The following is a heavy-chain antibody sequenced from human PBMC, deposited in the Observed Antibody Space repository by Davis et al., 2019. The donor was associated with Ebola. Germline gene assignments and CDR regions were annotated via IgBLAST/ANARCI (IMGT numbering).Heavy chain of an antibody. CDR1: EFIFSTYA. CDR2: INNNGAIT. J-gene: IGHJ4*02. D-gene: IGHD2-21*01. Sequence: GESLKISCSASEFIFSTYAMHWVRQAPGKGLEYVSGINNNGAITYYADSVKYRLTISRDSSKNTLYLQMSDLRVEDTAVYYCVKDRGSVIRDFDYWGQGTLVTVSP. CDR3: VKDRGSVIRDFDY. V-gene: IGHV3-64D*08.